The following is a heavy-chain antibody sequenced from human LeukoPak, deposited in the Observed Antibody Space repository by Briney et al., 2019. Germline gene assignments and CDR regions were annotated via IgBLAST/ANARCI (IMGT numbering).Heavy chain of an antibody. CDR3: AISSGYSSGWELHDAFDI. Sequence: RGSLRLSCAASGFTFSDYYMSWIRQAPGKGLEWVSYISSSGSTIYYADSVKGRFTISRDNAKNSLYLQMNSLRAEDTAVYYCAISSGYSSGWELHDAFDIWGQGTMVTVSS. V-gene: IGHV3-11*01. J-gene: IGHJ3*02. CDR2: ISSSGSTI. CDR1: GFTFSDYY. D-gene: IGHD6-19*01.